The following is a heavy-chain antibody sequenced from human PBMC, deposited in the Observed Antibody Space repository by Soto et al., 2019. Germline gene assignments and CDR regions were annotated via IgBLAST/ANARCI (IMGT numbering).Heavy chain of an antibody. CDR2: IYYSGST. CDR3: ARGGSSSPYFDS. V-gene: IGHV4-31*03. CDR1: GGSISSGGYY. Sequence: QVQLQESGPGLVKPSQTLSLTCTVSGGSISSGGYYWSWIRQHPGKGLEWIGYIYYSGSTYYNPSLKSRVTISLDTSKNQFSLKLSSVTAADTAVYYCARGGSSSPYFDSWGQGTLVTVSS. J-gene: IGHJ4*02. D-gene: IGHD6-13*01.